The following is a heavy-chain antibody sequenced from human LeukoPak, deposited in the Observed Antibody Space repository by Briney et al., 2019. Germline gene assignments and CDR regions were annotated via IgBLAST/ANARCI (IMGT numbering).Heavy chain of an antibody. CDR1: GFPFSGSA. D-gene: IGHD3-3*01. V-gene: IGHV3-73*01. Sequence: PGGSLRLSCAASGFPFSGSAVHWVRQASGKGLEWVGRIRSKVNNYATTYAASVKGRFTISRDDSKNAAYLQMNSLNTEDTAVYYCTSGSPGDFNFDYWGQGTLVTVSS. J-gene: IGHJ4*02. CDR3: TSGSPGDFNFDY. CDR2: IRSKVNNYAT.